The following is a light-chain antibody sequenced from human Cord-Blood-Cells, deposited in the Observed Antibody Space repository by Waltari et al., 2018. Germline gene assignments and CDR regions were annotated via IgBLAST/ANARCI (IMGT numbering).Light chain of an antibody. CDR1: QSVSSN. J-gene: IGKJ4*01. V-gene: IGKV3D-15*01. Sequence: EIVMTQSPATLSVSPGERATLSCRASQSVSSNLAWYQQKPGQATRLLIYGASTRATGITARFSGSGSGTEFTLTLSSLQSEDFAVYYCQQYNNWPLTFGGGTKVEIK. CDR3: QQYNNWPLT. CDR2: GAS.